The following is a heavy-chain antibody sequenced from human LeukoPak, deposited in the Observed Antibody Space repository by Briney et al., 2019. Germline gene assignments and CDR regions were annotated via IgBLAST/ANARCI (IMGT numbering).Heavy chain of an antibody. D-gene: IGHD2-2*01. J-gene: IGHJ1*01. CDR2: IRYDGSNK. Sequence: GGSLRLSCAASGFTFSSYGMHWVRQAPGKGLEWVAFIRYDGSNKYYADSVKGRFTISRDNSKNTLYLQMNSLRAEDTAVYYCAKDKGPSIVVVPAAIADRAEYFQHWGQGTLVTVSS. CDR1: GFTFSSYG. V-gene: IGHV3-30*02. CDR3: AKDKGPSIVVVPAAIADRAEYFQH.